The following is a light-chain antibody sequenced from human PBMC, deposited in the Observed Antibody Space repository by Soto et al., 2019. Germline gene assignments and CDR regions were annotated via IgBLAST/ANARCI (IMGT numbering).Light chain of an antibody. CDR3: QQYRTYS. J-gene: IGKJ1*01. CDR1: ESISNW. CDR2: HAS. V-gene: IGKV1-5*01. Sequence: IQLTQSPSTLPASVGDRVTLTCRASESISNWLAWYQHKPGTAPKLLIYHASILETAVPSRFSANGSGTEFTLTISSLQPSDFATYYCQQYRTYSLGQGTKVDIK.